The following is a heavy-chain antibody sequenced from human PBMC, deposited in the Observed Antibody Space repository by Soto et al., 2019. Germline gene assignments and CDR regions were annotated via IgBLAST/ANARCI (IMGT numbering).Heavy chain of an antibody. CDR1: GGTFSSYA. CDR3: ARGSSTTVVTYYYYGMDV. V-gene: IGHV1-69*12. J-gene: IGHJ6*02. Sequence: QVQLVQSGAEVKKPGSSVKVSCKASGGTFSSYAISWVRQAPGQGLEWMGGIIPICGTANYAQKFQGRVTITADESTNSAYMGRSSLGSEDTGVYYCARGSSTTVVTYYYYGMDVWGQGTTVTVSS. D-gene: IGHD4-17*01. CDR2: IIPICGTA.